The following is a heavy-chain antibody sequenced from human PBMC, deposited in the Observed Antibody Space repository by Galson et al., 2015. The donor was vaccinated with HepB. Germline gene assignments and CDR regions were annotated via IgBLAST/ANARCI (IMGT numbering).Heavy chain of an antibody. J-gene: IGHJ3*02. CDR2: IYSGGST. Sequence: SLRLSCAASGFTVSSNYMSWVRQAPGKGLEWVSVIYSGGSTYYADSVKGRFTISRHNSKNTLYLQMNSLRAEDTAVYYCARAPVFYDILTGYYLEDAFDIWGQGTMVTVSS. D-gene: IGHD3-9*01. CDR3: ARAPVFYDILTGYYLEDAFDI. CDR1: GFTVSSNY. V-gene: IGHV3-53*04.